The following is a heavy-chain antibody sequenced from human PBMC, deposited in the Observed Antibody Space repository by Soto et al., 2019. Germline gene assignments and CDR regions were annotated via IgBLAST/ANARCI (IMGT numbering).Heavy chain of an antibody. Sequence: EVQILESGGDLVQPGGSLRLSCVVSGLSLNNYAIAWVRHAPGKGLECVSTIDVLDGAWYSDSVRGRLAISRDVSRNTVYVQMSSLRVEDTAIYFCSDWRAGGPVNLDHWGPGTRVTVSS. CDR2: IDVLDGA. CDR1: GLSLNNYA. V-gene: IGHV3-23*01. J-gene: IGHJ4*02. CDR3: SDWRAGGPVNLDH. D-gene: IGHD2-15*01.